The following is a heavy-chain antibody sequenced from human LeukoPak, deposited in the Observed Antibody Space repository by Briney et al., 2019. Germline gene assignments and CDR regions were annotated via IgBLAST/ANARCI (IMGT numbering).Heavy chain of an antibody. CDR1: GLTFSNAW. V-gene: IGHV3-15*07. Sequence: GGSPRLSCAASGLTFSNAWMNWVRQAPGRGLEWVGRSKSKADGGAIDYGAPVKGRFNISRDDSKNTLYLQMNSLKTEDTGVYYCTVGVNYWGQGTLVTVSS. CDR3: TVGVNY. J-gene: IGHJ4*02. D-gene: IGHD3-3*01. CDR2: SKSKADGGAI.